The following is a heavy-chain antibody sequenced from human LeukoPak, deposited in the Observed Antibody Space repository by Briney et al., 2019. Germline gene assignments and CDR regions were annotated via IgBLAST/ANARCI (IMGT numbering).Heavy chain of an antibody. CDR1: GFTFSSYG. Sequence: GRSLRLSCAASGFTFSSYGMHWVRQAPGKGLEWVAVISYDGSNKYYADSVKGRFTISRDNSKNTLYLQMNSLRAEDTAVYYCAKDQINYYGSGSYYFDYWGQGTLVTVSS. V-gene: IGHV3-30*18. CDR3: AKDQINYYGSGSYYFDY. CDR2: ISYDGSNK. J-gene: IGHJ4*02. D-gene: IGHD3-10*01.